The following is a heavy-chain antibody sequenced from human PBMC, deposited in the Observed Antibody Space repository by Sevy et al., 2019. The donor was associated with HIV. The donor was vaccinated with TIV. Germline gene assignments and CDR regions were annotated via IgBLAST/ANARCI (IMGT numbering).Heavy chain of an antibody. V-gene: IGHV3-30*03. CDR2: VSYDGSSK. Sequence: GGSVRLSCVGSGFTFRNFGVHWLRQAPGKGLEWLSVVSYDGSSKYYVDSVKGRFIVSRDNSKNTLYLQMNSLRTEDTAVYYCARGGSGDYYYYGVDVWGQGTTVTVSS. CDR3: ARGGSGDYYYYGVDV. J-gene: IGHJ6*02. D-gene: IGHD3-10*01. CDR1: GFTFRNFG.